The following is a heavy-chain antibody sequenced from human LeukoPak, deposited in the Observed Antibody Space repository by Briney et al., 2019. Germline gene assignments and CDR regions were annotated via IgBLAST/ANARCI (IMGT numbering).Heavy chain of an antibody. CDR1: GYTFTAYY. CDR2: INPNTGDT. CDR3: ARSADGYTCGHFDF. V-gene: IGHV1-2*02. Sequence: ASVKVSCKASGYTFTAYYTHWVRQAPGQGLEWMGWINPNTGDTNYAQNFQGRVTMNRDTSISTAYMELSSLRSDDTAVYYCARSADGYTCGHFDFWGQGTLVTVSS. D-gene: IGHD5-18*01. J-gene: IGHJ4*02.